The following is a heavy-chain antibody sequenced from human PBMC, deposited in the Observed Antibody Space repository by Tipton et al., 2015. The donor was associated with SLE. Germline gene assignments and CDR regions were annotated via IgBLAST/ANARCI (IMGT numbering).Heavy chain of an antibody. V-gene: IGHV3-23*03. CDR2: IYSGGTST. Sequence: GSLRLSCAASGFTFSEYAMSWVRQAPGKGLEWVSVIYSGGTSTHYADSVKGRFTISRDNSKNMLYLQVNSLRADDTAVYYCARGFPISLRRYFDFWGRGTLVTVSS. J-gene: IGHJ2*01. CDR3: ARGFPISLRRYFDF. CDR1: GFTFSEYA. D-gene: IGHD3-9*01.